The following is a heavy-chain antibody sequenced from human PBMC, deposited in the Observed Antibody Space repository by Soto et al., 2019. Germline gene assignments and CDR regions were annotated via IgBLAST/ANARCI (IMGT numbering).Heavy chain of an antibody. V-gene: IGHV3-23*01. J-gene: IGHJ6*03. CDR3: AKGLSPYDYSEPYYYYYYMDV. D-gene: IGHD4-4*01. Sequence: GGSLRLSCAASGFTFSSYAMSWVRQAPGKGLEWVSAISGSGGSTYYADSVKGRFTISRDNSKNTLYLQMNSLRAEDTAVYYCAKGLSPYDYSEPYYYYYYMDVWGKGTTVTVSS. CDR1: GFTFSSYA. CDR2: ISGSGGST.